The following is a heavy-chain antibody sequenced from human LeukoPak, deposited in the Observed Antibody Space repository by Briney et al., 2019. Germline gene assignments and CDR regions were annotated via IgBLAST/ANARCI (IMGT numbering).Heavy chain of an antibody. CDR1: GFTFSTYG. J-gene: IGHJ3*02. V-gene: IGHV3-30*03. CDR2: ISYDGSNK. D-gene: IGHD1-26*01. CDR3: ARVRGGSGRSYAADAFDI. Sequence: GGSLRLSCAASGFTFSTYGIHWVRQAPGKGLEWVALISYDGSNKYYADSVKGRFTISRDNSKNTLYLQMSSLRAEDTAVYYCARVRGGSGRSYAADAFDIWGQGTMVTVSS.